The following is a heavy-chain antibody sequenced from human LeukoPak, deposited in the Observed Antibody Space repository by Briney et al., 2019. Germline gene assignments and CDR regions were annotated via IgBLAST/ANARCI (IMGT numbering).Heavy chain of an antibody. J-gene: IGHJ4*02. D-gene: IGHD3-10*01. CDR3: ARAGDYYGSGSYSAPFGY. CDR2: IYYSGST. CDR1: GGSVSSGSYY. V-gene: IGHV4-61*01. Sequence: PETLSLTCTVSGGSVSSGSYYWSWIRQPPGKGLECIGYIYYSGSTNYNPSLKSRVTISVDTSKNQFSLKLSSVTAADTAVYYCARAGDYYGSGSYSAPFGYWGQGTLVTVSS.